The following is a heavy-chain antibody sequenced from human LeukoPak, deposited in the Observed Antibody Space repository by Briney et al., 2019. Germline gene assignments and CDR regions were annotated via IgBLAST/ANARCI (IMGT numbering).Heavy chain of an antibody. CDR2: INPNSGGT. CDR1: GYSFTAYY. D-gene: IGHD2-15*01. CDR3: ARVSCWPKNFDY. V-gene: IGHV1-2*02. J-gene: IGHJ4*02. Sequence: ASVKVSCKASGYSFTAYYMHWVRQAPGQGLEWMGSINPNSGGTNYAQKLQGRVTMTRDTSISTASMELSSLRPDDTAVYYCARVSCWPKNFDYWGQGTLVTVSS.